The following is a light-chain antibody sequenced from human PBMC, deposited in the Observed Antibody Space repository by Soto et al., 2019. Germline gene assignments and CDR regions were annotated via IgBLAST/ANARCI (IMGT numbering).Light chain of an antibody. CDR1: QSVSKS. CDR2: TTS. V-gene: IGKV3-11*01. CDR3: QQGNNWPIYT. J-gene: IGKJ3*01. Sequence: EIVLTQSPATLSLSPGERATLSCRASQSVSKSLAWYQQKPGQAPRLLIYTTSNRATGIPARFSGSGSRTDFTLTISSREPEDFAVYYCQQGNNWPIYTFGPGTKVDIK.